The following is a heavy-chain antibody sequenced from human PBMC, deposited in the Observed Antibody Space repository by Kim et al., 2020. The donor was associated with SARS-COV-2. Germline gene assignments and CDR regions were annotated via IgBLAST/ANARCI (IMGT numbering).Heavy chain of an antibody. D-gene: IGHD3-10*01. Sequence: ADSVKGRFTISRDNSKNTRYLQVNSLRAEDTAVYYCAKAPTMVRGAAFDYWGQGTLVTVSS. V-gene: IGHV3-23*01. J-gene: IGHJ4*02. CDR3: AKAPTMVRGAAFDY.